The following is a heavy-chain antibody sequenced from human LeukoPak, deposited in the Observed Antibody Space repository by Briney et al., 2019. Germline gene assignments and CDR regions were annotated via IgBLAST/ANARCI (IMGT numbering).Heavy chain of an antibody. CDR1: EFTFRIYA. J-gene: IGHJ4*02. Sequence: GGSLRLSCAASEFTFRIYAMHWVRQAPGRGLEWLAVISSDGSDKYYADSVKGRFTISRDNSKNTLYLQMNSPRADDTAMFYCARDFPSAADYYFDYWGQGTLVTVSS. CDR3: ARDFPSAADYYFDY. V-gene: IGHV3-30*04. D-gene: IGHD6-13*01. CDR2: ISSDGSDK.